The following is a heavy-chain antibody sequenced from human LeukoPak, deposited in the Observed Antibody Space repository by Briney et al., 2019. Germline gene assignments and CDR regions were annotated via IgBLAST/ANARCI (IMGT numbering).Heavy chain of an antibody. Sequence: GRSLRLSCAASGFSFSSYDMHWVRQAPGKGLEWVAVISYDGSDKYYVDSVKGRFTISRDNSKNTLYLQMNSLKAEDAAVYYCARVLSGSYDNYFDYWGQGTLVTVSS. CDR1: GFSFSSYD. CDR3: ARVLSGSYDNYFDY. D-gene: IGHD1-26*01. J-gene: IGHJ4*02. V-gene: IGHV3-30*03. CDR2: ISYDGSDK.